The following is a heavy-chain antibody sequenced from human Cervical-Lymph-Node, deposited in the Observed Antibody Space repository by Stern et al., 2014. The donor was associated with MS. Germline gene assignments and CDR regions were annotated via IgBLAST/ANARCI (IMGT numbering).Heavy chain of an antibody. J-gene: IGHJ4*02. CDR2: IHPHSGGT. V-gene: IGHV1-2*06. CDR3: ARSAIEIAAPGHFDY. D-gene: IGHD6-13*01. Sequence: VQLVESGAEVKKPGASVKVSCQASGYTFTGYFMHWVRQAPGQGLEWMGRIHPHSGGTEYAPKFQGRVTMTRDTSISTAYMELSRLRSDDKAVYYCARSAIEIAAPGHFDYWGQGTLVTVSS. CDR1: GYTFTGYF.